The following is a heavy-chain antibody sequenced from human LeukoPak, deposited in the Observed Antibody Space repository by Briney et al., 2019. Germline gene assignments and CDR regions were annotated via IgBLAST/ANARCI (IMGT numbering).Heavy chain of an antibody. Sequence: ASVKVSCKASGYTFTSYGISWVRQAPGQGLEWMGWISAYNGNTNYAQKLQGRVTMTTDTSTSTAYMELRSLRSDDTAVYYCARDLRVAVAGRNYFDYWGQGTLVAASS. J-gene: IGHJ4*02. CDR3: ARDLRVAVAGRNYFDY. CDR2: ISAYNGNT. CDR1: GYTFTSYG. D-gene: IGHD6-19*01. V-gene: IGHV1-18*01.